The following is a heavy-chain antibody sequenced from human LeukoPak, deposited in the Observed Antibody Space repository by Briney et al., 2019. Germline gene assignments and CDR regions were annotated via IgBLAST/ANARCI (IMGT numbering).Heavy chain of an antibody. CDR1: GYTFTSYG. Sequence: ASVKVSCKASGYTFTSYGISWVRQAPGQGLEWMGWISAYNGNTNYAQKLQGRVTMTTDTSTSTAYMELRSLRSDDTAVYYCARGYYGSGSYYNSGYYYYMDVWGKGTTVTVSS. V-gene: IGHV1-18*01. J-gene: IGHJ6*03. CDR2: ISAYNGNT. CDR3: ARGYYGSGSYYNSGYYYYMDV. D-gene: IGHD3-10*01.